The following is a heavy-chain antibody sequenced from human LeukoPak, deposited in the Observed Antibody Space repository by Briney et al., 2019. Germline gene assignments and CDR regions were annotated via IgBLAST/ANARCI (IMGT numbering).Heavy chain of an antibody. J-gene: IGHJ4*02. CDR1: GFSFSDYY. Sequence: GGSLRLSCAASGFSFSDYYMTWIRQAPGKGLEWVSYVTDSGSYTNYADSVKGRFTISRDNSMNTLYLQMNSLRADDTAVYYCAKDPDSRSQGYFDYWGQGTLVTVSS. D-gene: IGHD1-26*01. V-gene: IGHV3-11*05. CDR3: AKDPDSRSQGYFDY. CDR2: VTDSGSYT.